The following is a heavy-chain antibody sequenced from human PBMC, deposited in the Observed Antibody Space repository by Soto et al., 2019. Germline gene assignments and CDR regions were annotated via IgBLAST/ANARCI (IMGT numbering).Heavy chain of an antibody. CDR3: TTENRQLELRGPALN. D-gene: IGHD1-7*01. CDR2: IKSKTDGGTT. J-gene: IGHJ4*02. Sequence: GGSLRLSCAASGFIFRTYTMNWVRQAPGKGLEWVGRIKSKTDGGTTDYAAPVKGRFTISTDDSKNTLFLQMNSLRTEDTAVYYCTTENRQLELRGPALNWGQGTLVTVSS. V-gene: IGHV3-15*07. CDR1: GFIFRTYT.